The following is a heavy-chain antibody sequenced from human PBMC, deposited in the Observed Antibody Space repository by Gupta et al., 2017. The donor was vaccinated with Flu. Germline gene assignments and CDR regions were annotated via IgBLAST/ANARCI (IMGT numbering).Heavy chain of an antibody. D-gene: IGHD3-10*01. J-gene: IGHJ3*02. V-gene: IGHV1-46*03. CDR2: GGGT. Sequence: GGGTSYAQKFQGRVTMTRDTSTSTVSLELSSLRSEDTAVYYCTRDGESATTHAFDIWGQGTMVTVSS. CDR3: TRDGESATTHAFDI.